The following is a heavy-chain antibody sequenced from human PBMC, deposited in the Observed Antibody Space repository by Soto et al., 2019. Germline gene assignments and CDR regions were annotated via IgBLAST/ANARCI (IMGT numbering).Heavy chain of an antibody. J-gene: IGHJ4*02. CDR3: AKQQGPSPPPSTAD. Sequence: PGGSLRLSCAASGFTFSSYAMNWVRQAPGKGLEWVSAVSGSGDNTYYADSVKGRFTISRDISKNTLYLQMNSLRAEDTAVYYCAKQQGPSPPPSTADWGQGTLVTVSS. CDR2: VSGSGDNT. CDR1: GFTFSSYA. V-gene: IGHV3-23*01. D-gene: IGHD6-19*01.